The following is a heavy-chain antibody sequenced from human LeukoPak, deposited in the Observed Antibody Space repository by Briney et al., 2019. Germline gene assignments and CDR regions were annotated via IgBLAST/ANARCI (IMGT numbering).Heavy chain of an antibody. Sequence: SETLSLTCTVSGGSITTYYLSWVRQPPGKGLEWIAYLYYSESTKSNPSLESRVTTSVDMSKNQFSLKLSSVTAADTAVYYCARGPGGKYSGYDWDYWGQGILVTVSS. CDR1: GGSITTYY. CDR2: LYYSEST. J-gene: IGHJ4*02. D-gene: IGHD5-12*01. CDR3: ARGPGGKYSGYDWDY. V-gene: IGHV4-59*01.